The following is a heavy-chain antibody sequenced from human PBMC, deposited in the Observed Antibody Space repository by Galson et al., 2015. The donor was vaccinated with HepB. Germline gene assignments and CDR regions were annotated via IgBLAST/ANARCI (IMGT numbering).Heavy chain of an antibody. CDR2: ISGSDGGT. CDR3: AKPLGRGNGANRYFDY. CDR1: GFTFSTYA. V-gene: IGHV3-23*01. J-gene: IGHJ4*02. Sequence: SLRLSCAASGFTFSTYAMSWVRQAPGKGLEWVSAISGSDGGTYYGDSVKGRFTISRDNSKNTLYLQMNSLRAEDTAVYFCAKPLGRGNGANRYFDYWGQGTLVTVSS. D-gene: IGHD4/OR15-4a*01.